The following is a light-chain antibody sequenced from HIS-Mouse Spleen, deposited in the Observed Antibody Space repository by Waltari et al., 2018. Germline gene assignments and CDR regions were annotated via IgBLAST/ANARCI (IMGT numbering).Light chain of an antibody. J-gene: IGLJ1*01. CDR3: AAWDDSLSGYV. V-gene: IGLV1-47*01. Sequence: QSVLTQPPSASGTPGQRVPIPCSGSSPNIGSNYVYWYQPLPATAPKRLTYRNNQRPSGVPDRFSGSKSGTSASLAISGLRSEDEADYYCAAWDDSLSGYVFGTGTKVTVL. CDR1: SPNIGSNY. CDR2: RNN.